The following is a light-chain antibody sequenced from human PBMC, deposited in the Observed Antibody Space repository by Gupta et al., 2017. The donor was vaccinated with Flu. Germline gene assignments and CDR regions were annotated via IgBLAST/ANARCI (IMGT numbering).Light chain of an antibody. CDR3: QQSYSTPWT. Sequence: IQMTQSPSSLSASVGDRVTITCRASQSISTYLNWYQQKPGKAPKLLIYAAFSLQGGVPSRFSGSGSGTDFTLTISSLQPEDFATYYCQQSYSTPWTFGQGTKVEIK. CDR1: QSISTY. J-gene: IGKJ1*01. CDR2: AAF. V-gene: IGKV1-39*01.